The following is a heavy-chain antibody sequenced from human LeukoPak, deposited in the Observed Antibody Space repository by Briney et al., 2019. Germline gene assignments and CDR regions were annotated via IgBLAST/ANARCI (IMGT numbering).Heavy chain of an antibody. J-gene: IGHJ5*02. CDR3: ARGRPGQGYCSSTSCYRHNWFDP. CDR1: GGSISSSNW. Sequence: PSGTLSLTCAVSGGSISSSNWWSWVRQPPGQGLEWIGEIYHSGSTNYNPSLKSRVTISVDTSKNQFSLKLSSVTAADTAVYYCARGRPGQGYCSSTSCYRHNWFDPWGQGTLVTVSS. CDR2: IYHSGST. V-gene: IGHV4-4*02. D-gene: IGHD2-2*02.